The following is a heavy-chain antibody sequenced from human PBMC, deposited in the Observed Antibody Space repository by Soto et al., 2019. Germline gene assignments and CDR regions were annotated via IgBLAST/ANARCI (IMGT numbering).Heavy chain of an antibody. J-gene: IGHJ4*02. V-gene: IGHV4-59*08. CDR3: ARHGSNIVATIEY. D-gene: IGHD5-12*01. CDR1: CGSISSYY. CDR2: IYYSGST. Sequence: PSETLSLTFTVSCGSISSYYCIWIRPPPGKGLELIGYIYYSGSTNYNPSLKSRVTISVDTSKNQLSLKLSSVTAADTAVYYCARHGSNIVATIEYWGQGTLFTVSS.